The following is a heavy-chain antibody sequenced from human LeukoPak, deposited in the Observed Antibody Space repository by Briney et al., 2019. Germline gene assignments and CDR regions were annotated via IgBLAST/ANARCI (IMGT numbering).Heavy chain of an antibody. CDR2: MSPNSGDT. Sequence: ASVKVSCKASGYTFTTHGINWVRQATGQGLEWLGWMSPNSGDTGYAQKFQGRVTMTSDSSISTAYMELSSLRSEDTAIYYCVRTPPNWGFDYWGQGTLVTVSS. CDR3: VRTPPNWGFDY. J-gene: IGHJ4*02. CDR1: GYTFTTHG. D-gene: IGHD7-27*01. V-gene: IGHV1-8*01.